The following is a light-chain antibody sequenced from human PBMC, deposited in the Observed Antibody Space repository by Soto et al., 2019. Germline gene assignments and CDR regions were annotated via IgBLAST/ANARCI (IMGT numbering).Light chain of an antibody. Sequence: EIVLTQSPGTLSLSPGERATLSCRATQSVTSNFVGWYQQKPGQAPRLLIYGASTRATGIPARFSGSGSGTEFTLTISSLQSEDFAVYYCQQYNNWPPVTFGQGTKVDIK. V-gene: IGKV3-15*01. CDR3: QQYNNWPPVT. J-gene: IGKJ1*01. CDR2: GAS. CDR1: QSVTSN.